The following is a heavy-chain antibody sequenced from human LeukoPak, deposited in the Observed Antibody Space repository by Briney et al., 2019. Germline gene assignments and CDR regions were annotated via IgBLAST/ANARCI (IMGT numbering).Heavy chain of an antibody. J-gene: IGHJ4*02. CDR1: GASFNNYY. Sequence: SETLSLTCAVYGASFNNYYWSWIHQPPGKGLEWIGEVNHSGSTLYNPSLKSRVTISLDTSNNRFSLRLNSVTAADTAVYYCARGPSPNADPFDSWGQGTLITVSS. CDR3: ARGPSPNADPFDS. V-gene: IGHV4-34*01. CDR2: VNHSGST. D-gene: IGHD4/OR15-4a*01.